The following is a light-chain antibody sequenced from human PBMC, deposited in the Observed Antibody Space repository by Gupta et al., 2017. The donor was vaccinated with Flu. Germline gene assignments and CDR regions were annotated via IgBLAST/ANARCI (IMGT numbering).Light chain of an antibody. Sequence: IVMTQSPATLYVCPGESALLPCWASQSVSSNLAWYQQKPGQAPRHLIYGASTRDTGNTARFSGSGYGTEFTLTISSRQSEEFAVYYCQQYNNWPPLTFGQGTRMEIK. CDR3: QQYNNWPPLT. CDR2: GAS. V-gene: IGKV3-15*01. CDR1: QSVSSN. J-gene: IGKJ5*01.